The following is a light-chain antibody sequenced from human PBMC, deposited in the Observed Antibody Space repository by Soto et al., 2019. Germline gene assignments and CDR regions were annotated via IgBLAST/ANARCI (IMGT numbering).Light chain of an antibody. Sequence: AIQMTQSPSSLSASVGDRVTISCRASQVIRNDLGWYQQRPGKAPKLLIYAASGLQSGVPSRFSGSGSGTDFTLTITSLQPEDFATYYCLQDYSYTLTFGGGTKVDIK. CDR1: QVIRND. CDR2: AAS. J-gene: IGKJ4*01. V-gene: IGKV1-6*01. CDR3: LQDYSYTLT.